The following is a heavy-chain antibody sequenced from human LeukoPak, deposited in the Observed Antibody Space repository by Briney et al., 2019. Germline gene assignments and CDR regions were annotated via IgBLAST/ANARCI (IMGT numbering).Heavy chain of an antibody. J-gene: IGHJ4*02. Sequence: SETLSLTCTVSGGSISSGGYYWSWIRQPPGKGLEWIGNIYYSGSANHNPSLKSRVTISRDTSKNQFSLKLTSVTTADTAVYYCARAGGVKTAALDLDYWGQGTLVTVSS. CDR3: ARAGGVKTAALDLDY. CDR1: GGSISSGGYY. CDR2: IYYSGSA. V-gene: IGHV4-61*08. D-gene: IGHD6-25*01.